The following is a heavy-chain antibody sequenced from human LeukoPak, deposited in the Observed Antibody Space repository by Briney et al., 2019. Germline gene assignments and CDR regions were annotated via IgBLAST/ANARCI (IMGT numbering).Heavy chain of an antibody. CDR3: AGYSSSWYPRSSGYYYGIDV. V-gene: IGHV4-4*07. J-gene: IGHJ6*02. CDR1: GGSISSYY. D-gene: IGHD6-13*01. CDR2: IYTSGST. Sequence: PSETLSLTCTVSGGSISSYYWSWLRQPAGKGLEWIGRIYTSGSTNYNPSLKSRVTMSVDTSKNQFSLKLSSVTAADTAVYYCAGYSSSWYPRSSGYYYGIDVWGQGTTVTVSS.